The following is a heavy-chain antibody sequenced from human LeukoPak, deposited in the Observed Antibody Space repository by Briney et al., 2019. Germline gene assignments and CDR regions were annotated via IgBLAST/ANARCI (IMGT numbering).Heavy chain of an antibody. J-gene: IGHJ4*02. CDR1: GGSISSYE. CDR3: ARGGDYYDSSGYPFDY. CDR2: IYTSGST. V-gene: IGHV4-4*07. D-gene: IGHD3-22*01. Sequence: PSETLSLTCTVSGGSISSYEWSWIRQPAGKGLEWIWYIYTSGSTKYNPSLKSRVTMSVDTSKNQFSLKLSSVTAADTAVYYCARGGDYYDSSGYPFDYWGQGTLVTVSS.